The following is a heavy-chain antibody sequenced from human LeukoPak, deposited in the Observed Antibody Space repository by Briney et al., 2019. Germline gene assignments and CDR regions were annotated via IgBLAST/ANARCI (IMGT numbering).Heavy chain of an antibody. CDR2: IKQDGSEK. Sequence: GGSLRLSCAASGFTFSSYWMSWVRQAPGKGLEWVASIKQDGSEKYYVDSVKGRFTFSRDNAKNSLYLQMNSLRAEDTAVYFCAKNYYDSSGVDYWGQGTLVTVSS. V-gene: IGHV3-7*01. CDR3: AKNYYDSSGVDY. D-gene: IGHD3-22*01. J-gene: IGHJ4*02. CDR1: GFTFSSYW.